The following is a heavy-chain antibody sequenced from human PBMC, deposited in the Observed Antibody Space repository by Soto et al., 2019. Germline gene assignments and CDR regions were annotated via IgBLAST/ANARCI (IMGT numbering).Heavy chain of an antibody. V-gene: IGHV1-46*01. CDR2: INPSGGST. CDR1: GYTFTSYY. Sequence: ASVKVSCKASGYTFTSYYMHWVRQAPGQGLEWMGIINPSGGSTSYAQKFQGRVTITRDTSASTAYMELSSLRFEDTAVYYCARDGWNYVYYFDYWGQGTLVTVSS. J-gene: IGHJ4*02. D-gene: IGHD1-7*01. CDR3: ARDGWNYVYYFDY.